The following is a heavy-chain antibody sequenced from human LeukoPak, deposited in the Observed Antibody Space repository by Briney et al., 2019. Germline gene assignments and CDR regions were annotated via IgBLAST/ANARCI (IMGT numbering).Heavy chain of an antibody. J-gene: IGHJ6*03. D-gene: IGHD1-26*01. CDR1: GFTFSSYS. Sequence: GGSLRLSCAASGFTFSSYSMNWVRQAPGKGLEWVSSISSSSSYIYYADSVKGRFTISRDNAKNSLYLQMNSLRAEDTAVYYCAREWVQYYYYYMDVWGKGTTVTVSS. V-gene: IGHV3-21*01. CDR2: ISSSSSYI. CDR3: AREWVQYYYYYMDV.